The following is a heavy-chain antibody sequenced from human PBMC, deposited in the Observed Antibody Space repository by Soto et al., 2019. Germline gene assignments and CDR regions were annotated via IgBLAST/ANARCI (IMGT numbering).Heavy chain of an antibody. CDR3: ASGDGAAGYYYYYGMDV. V-gene: IGHV4-61*01. Sequence: SETPSLTCTVSGGSVSSGSYYWSWIRQPPGKGLEWIGYIYYSGSTNYNPSLKSRVTISVDTSKNQFSLKLSSVTAADTAVYYCASGDGAAGYYYYYGMDVWGQGTTVTVSS. CDR2: IYYSGST. D-gene: IGHD6-13*01. J-gene: IGHJ6*02. CDR1: GGSVSSGSYY.